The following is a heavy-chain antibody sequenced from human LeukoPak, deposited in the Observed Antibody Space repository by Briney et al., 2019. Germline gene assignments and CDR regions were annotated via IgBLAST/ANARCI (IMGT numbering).Heavy chain of an antibody. J-gene: IGHJ5*02. D-gene: IGHD6-19*01. CDR1: GYTFTSYG. CDR2: ISAYNGNT. V-gene: IGHV1-18*01. CDR3: AKDLGVGSSGWYSGFDP. Sequence: ASVKVSCKASGYTFTSYGISWVRQAPGQGLEWMGWISAYNGNTNYAQKLQGRVTMTTDTSTSTAYMELRSLRSDDTAVYYCAKDLGVGSSGWYSGFDPWGQGTLVTVSS.